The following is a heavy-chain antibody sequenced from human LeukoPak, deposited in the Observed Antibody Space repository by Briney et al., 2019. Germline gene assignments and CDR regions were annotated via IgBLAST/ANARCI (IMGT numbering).Heavy chain of an antibody. Sequence: SETLSLTCAVYGGSFSGYYWSWIRQPPGKGLEWIGEINHSGSTNYNPSLKSRVTISVDTSKNQFSLKLSSVTAADTAVYYCTVPTRYNWFDPWGQGTLVTVSS. J-gene: IGHJ5*02. CDR3: TVPTRYNWFDP. V-gene: IGHV4-34*01. CDR2: INHSGST. CDR1: GGSFSGYY.